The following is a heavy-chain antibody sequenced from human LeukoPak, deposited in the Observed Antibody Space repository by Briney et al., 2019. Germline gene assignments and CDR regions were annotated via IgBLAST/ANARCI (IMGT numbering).Heavy chain of an antibody. Sequence: QPGGSLRLSCAASGFTFSSYAMSWVRQAPGKGLEWVSVISGSGGSTYYADSVKGRFTISRDNSKNTLYLQMNSLRAEDTAVYYCAKLSGWYDYYHMDVWGQGTTVTVSS. CDR3: AKLSGWYDYYHMDV. CDR1: GFTFSSYA. D-gene: IGHD6-19*01. CDR2: ISGSGGST. V-gene: IGHV3-23*01. J-gene: IGHJ6*02.